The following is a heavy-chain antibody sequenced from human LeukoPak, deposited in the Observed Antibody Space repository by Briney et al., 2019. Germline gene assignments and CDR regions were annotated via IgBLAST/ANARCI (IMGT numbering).Heavy chain of an antibody. Sequence: SETLSLACTVFGGSISSYYWSWIRQPPGKGLEWIGYIYYSGSTNYNPSLKSRVTISVDTSKNQFSLKLSSVTAADTAVYYCARVIRGYSYGPLFDIWGQGTMVTVSS. V-gene: IGHV4-59*01. D-gene: IGHD5-18*01. J-gene: IGHJ3*02. CDR2: IYYSGST. CDR3: ARVIRGYSYGPLFDI. CDR1: GGSISSYY.